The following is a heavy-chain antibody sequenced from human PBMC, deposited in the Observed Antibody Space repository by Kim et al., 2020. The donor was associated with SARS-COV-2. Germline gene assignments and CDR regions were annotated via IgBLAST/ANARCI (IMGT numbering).Heavy chain of an antibody. D-gene: IGHD1-26*01. CDR1: GASMSRYY. CDR2: IYDSGST. Sequence: SETLSLTCTVSGASMSRYYWSWIRQPPGMGLEWMAYIYDSGSTNYNPALKSRLTISVDRAKNQFSLNLTSVTAADTAVYYCAREFDPESGDFGRWFGPWGKGILVAVSS. J-gene: IGHJ5*02. V-gene: IGHV4-59*01. CDR3: AREFDPESGDFGRWFGP.